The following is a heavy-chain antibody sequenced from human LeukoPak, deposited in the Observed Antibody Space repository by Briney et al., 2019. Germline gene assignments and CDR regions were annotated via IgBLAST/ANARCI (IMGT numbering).Heavy chain of an antibody. CDR1: GYSFTSYW. J-gene: IGHJ3*01. CDR2: IYPGDSDT. V-gene: IGHV5-51*01. Sequence: GESLKISCKGSGYSFTSYWIGWVRQMPGKGLEWMGIIYPGDSDTRYSPSFQGQVTVSADKSISTAYLQWSSLKASDTATHYCARSSTSFGYMDVWGQGTMVTVSS. D-gene: IGHD3-10*01. CDR3: ARSSTSFGYMDV.